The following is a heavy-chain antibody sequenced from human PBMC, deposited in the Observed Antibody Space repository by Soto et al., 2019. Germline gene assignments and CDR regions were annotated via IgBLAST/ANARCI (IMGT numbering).Heavy chain of an antibody. V-gene: IGHV1-2*04. CDR3: ARDKSRWSPNYYTYGWTV. D-gene: IGHD2-15*01. CDR2: INPNSGGT. J-gene: IGHJ6*01. CDR1: GYTFTGYY. Sequence: ASVKVSCKASGYTFTGYYMHWVRQAPGQGLEWMGWINPNSGGTNYAQKFQGWVTMTRDTSISTAYMELSRLRSDDKAVYYCARDKSRWSPNYYTYGWTVGGKGP.